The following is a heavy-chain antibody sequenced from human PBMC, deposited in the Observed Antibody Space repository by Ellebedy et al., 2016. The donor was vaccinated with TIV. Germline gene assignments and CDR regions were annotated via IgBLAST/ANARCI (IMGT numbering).Heavy chain of an antibody. CDR1: GITFSSYW. CDR2: VNQDGSGK. CDR3: AKDAFSRGDY. D-gene: IGHD3-3*02. Sequence: GESLKISCAASGITFSSYWMSWVRQAPGKGLEWVANVNQDGSGKNYANSVKGRFTISRDNAKNSLYLQMNSLRVEDTAVYYCAKDAFSRGDYWGQGILVTVSS. J-gene: IGHJ4*02. V-gene: IGHV3-7*04.